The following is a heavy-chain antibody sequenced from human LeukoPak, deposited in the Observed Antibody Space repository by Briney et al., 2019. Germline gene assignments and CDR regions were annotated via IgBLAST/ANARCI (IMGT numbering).Heavy chain of an antibody. V-gene: IGHV3-53*01. D-gene: IGHD6-19*01. Sequence: GGSLRLSCAASGFTVSSSYVTWVRQAPGKGLEWVSVIYSGGATFYADSVKGRFTISRDISKNTLYLQVNSLRAEDTAVYYCARAGGLRIAVAPIDYWGQGTLVTVSS. CDR3: ARAGGLRIAVAPIDY. CDR1: GFTVSSSY. J-gene: IGHJ4*02. CDR2: IYSGGAT.